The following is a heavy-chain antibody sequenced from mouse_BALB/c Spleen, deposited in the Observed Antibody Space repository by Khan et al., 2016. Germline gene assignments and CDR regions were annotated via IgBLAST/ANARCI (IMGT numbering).Heavy chain of an antibody. CDR1: GYTFTSYY. CDR3: TRAGYDYPFAY. Sequence: QVQLQQPGAELVKPGASVKLSCKASGYTFTSYYMYWVKQRPGQGLEWIGEINPSNGDTNFNERFKSKATLTVDKSSSTTYMQFSSLTSEDSAVXYCTRAGYDYPFAYWGQGTLVTVSA. CDR2: INPSNGDT. J-gene: IGHJ3*01. V-gene: IGHV1S81*02. D-gene: IGHD2-4*01.